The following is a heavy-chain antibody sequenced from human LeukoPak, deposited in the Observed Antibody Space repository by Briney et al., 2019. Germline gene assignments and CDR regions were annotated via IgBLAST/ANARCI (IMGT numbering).Heavy chain of an antibody. Sequence: EASVKVSCKASGYTFTSYDINWVRQATGQGLEWMGWMNPNSGNTGYAQKFQGRVTMTRNTSISTAYMELSSLRSEDTAVYYCARNTYYYDSSGYPSERFDYWGQGTLVTVSS. V-gene: IGHV1-8*01. D-gene: IGHD3-22*01. CDR1: GYTFTSYD. CDR2: MNPNSGNT. CDR3: ARNTYYYDSSGYPSERFDY. J-gene: IGHJ4*02.